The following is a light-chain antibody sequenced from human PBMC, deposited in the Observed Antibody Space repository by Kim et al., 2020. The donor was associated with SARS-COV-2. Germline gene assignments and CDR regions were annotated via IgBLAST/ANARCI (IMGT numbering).Light chain of an antibody. CDR3: GSYRTIPSLEYV. J-gene: IGLJ1*01. Sequence: QSALTQPASVSGSPGQSITISCTGSSSDVGDFKYVSWYQQHPGKAPKLIIYDVTRRPSGVSNRFSGSKSGSTASLTISGLQTEAEANYSCGSYRTIPSLEYVFGTGTKVTVL. CDR2: DVT. CDR1: SSDVGDFKY. V-gene: IGLV2-14*03.